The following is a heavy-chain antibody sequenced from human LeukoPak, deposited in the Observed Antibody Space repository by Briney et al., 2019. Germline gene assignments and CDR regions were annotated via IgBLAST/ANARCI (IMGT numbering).Heavy chain of an antibody. CDR3: TTQGDNDAFDI. J-gene: IGHJ3*02. CDR2: IYPGGCHT. V-gene: IGHV5-51*01. Sequence: GEALKISCKGAGYSFTSYWIGWGRQMPGKRLEWMGIIYPGGCHTSYSPSFQGQGTISANNSFTTSYHQRSILKASATPHYYCTTQGDNDAFDIWGQGAMVTVSS. D-gene: IGHD2-21*01. CDR1: GYSFTSYW.